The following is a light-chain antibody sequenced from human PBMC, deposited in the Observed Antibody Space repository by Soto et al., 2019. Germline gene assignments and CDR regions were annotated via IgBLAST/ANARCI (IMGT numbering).Light chain of an antibody. CDR2: GAS. J-gene: IGKJ1*01. CDR1: QSVSNN. Sequence: IVVTQSPATLSVSPGERATLSCRASQSVSNNLAWYQQKPGQAPRLLIYGASTRATGIPARFSGSGSGTEFTLTISSLQSEDFALYYCQQYNNWPRTFGQGTKVDIK. CDR3: QQYNNWPRT. V-gene: IGKV3-15*01.